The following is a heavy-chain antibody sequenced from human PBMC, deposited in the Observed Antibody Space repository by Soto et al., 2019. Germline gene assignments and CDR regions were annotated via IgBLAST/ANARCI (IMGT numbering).Heavy chain of an antibody. CDR1: GGSISSGGYY. D-gene: IGHD3-22*01. CDR2: IYSSGST. V-gene: IGHV4-31*03. J-gene: IGHJ4*02. Sequence: QVQLQESGPGLVKPSQTLSLICTVSGGSISSGGYYWSWIRQHPGKGLEWIGYIYSSGSTYYNASLKSRLTISLDTSKNPFSLNLSSVTAAYTAVYYCARDGDGSGYFLDYWGQGTLVTVSS. CDR3: ARDGDGSGYFLDY.